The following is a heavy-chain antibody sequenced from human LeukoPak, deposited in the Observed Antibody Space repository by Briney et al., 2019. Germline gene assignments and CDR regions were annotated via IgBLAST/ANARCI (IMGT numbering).Heavy chain of an antibody. CDR2: IYHSGST. J-gene: IGHJ6*02. CDR3: ARDQMVRGVIISYYYYGMDV. D-gene: IGHD3-10*01. Sequence: SETLSLTCTVSGHSISSGYYWGWIRQPPGKGLEWIGSIYHSGSTYYNPSLKSRVTISVDTSKNQFSLKLSSVTAADTAVYYCARDQMVRGVIISYYYYGMDVWGQGTTVTVSS. V-gene: IGHV4-38-2*02. CDR1: GHSISSGYY.